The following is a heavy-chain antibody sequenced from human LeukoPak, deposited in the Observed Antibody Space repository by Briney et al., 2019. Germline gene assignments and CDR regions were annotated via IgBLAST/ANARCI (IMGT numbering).Heavy chain of an antibody. Sequence: PGGSLRLSCAASGFTFSSYSMNWVRQAPGKGLEWVSSISSSSSYIYYADSVKGRFTISRDNAKNSLYLQMNSLRAEDTAVYYCARENYYDSSGYYYGPPRADYWGQGTLVTVSS. D-gene: IGHD3-22*01. CDR1: GFTFSSYS. V-gene: IGHV3-21*01. CDR2: ISSSSSYI. CDR3: ARENYYDSSGYYYGPPRADY. J-gene: IGHJ4*02.